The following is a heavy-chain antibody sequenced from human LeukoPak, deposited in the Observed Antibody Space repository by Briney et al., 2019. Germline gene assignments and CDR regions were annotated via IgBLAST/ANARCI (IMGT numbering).Heavy chain of an antibody. D-gene: IGHD6-19*01. J-gene: IGHJ4*02. CDR1: GFTFSSYS. CDR3: ASGQYSSGWSLFDY. CDR2: ISSSSSYI. V-gene: IGHV3-21*01. Sequence: AGGSLRLSSAASGFTFSSYSMTWVRQAPGKGLEWVSSISSSSSYIYYADSVKGRFTISRDNAKNSLYLQMNSLRAEDTAVYYCASGQYSSGWSLFDYWGQGTLVTVSS.